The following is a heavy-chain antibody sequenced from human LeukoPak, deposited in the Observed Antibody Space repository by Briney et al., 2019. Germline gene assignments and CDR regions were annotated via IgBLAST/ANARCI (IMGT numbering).Heavy chain of an antibody. V-gene: IGHV3-53*01. D-gene: IGHD3-10*01. J-gene: IGHJ4*02. Sequence: PGGSLRLSCAASGFTVSSNYMSWVRQAPGKGLEWVSVIYSGGSTYYADSVKGRFTISRDNSKNTLYLQMNSLRAEDTAVYYCARGFGELRARFDYWGQGTLVTVSS. CDR3: ARGFGELRARFDY. CDR2: IYSGGST. CDR1: GFTVSSNY.